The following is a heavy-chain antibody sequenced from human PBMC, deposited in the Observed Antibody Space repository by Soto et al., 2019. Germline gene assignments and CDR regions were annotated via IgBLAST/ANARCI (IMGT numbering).Heavy chain of an antibody. V-gene: IGHV1-2*02. CDR2: INPNSGGA. J-gene: IGHJ6*02. D-gene: IGHD1-26*01. CDR1: GYTFTAYH. CDR3: ARDYSGHGMDV. Sequence: ASVKVSCKTSGYTFTAYHIHWVRQVPGQGLEWMGWINPNSGGANYAQKFEGRVTMTRDTSISTVYMELSRLGSDDTALYYCARDYSGHGMDVWGQGTTVTVSS.